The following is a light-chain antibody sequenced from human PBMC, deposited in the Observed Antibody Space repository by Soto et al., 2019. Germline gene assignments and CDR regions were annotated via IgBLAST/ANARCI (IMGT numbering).Light chain of an antibody. CDR3: CSYAGSNTFV. CDR2: EGS. J-gene: IGLJ1*01. Sequence: QSVLTQPASVSGSSGQSITISCTGTSSDVGSYNLVSWYQHHPGKAPKLMIYEGSKRPSGVSNRFSGSKSGNTASLTISGLQAEDEADYFCCSYAGSNTFVFGNGTKVTVL. V-gene: IGLV2-23*01. CDR1: SSDVGSYNL.